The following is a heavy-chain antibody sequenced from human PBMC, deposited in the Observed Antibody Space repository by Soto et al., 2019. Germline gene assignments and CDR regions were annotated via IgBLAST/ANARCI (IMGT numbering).Heavy chain of an antibody. V-gene: IGHV4-34*01. J-gene: IGHJ6*02. CDR3: AKNKVEMATFYHYYDMDV. CDR1: GGSFSGYY. Sequence: KTSETLSLTCAVYGGSFSGYYWSWIRQPPGKGLEWIGEINHRGSTKYNPSLKSRVTISADTSKNQFSLKLSSVAAADTAVYYCAKNKVEMATFYHYYDMDVWGQGTTVTVSS. CDR2: INHRGST. D-gene: IGHD5-12*01.